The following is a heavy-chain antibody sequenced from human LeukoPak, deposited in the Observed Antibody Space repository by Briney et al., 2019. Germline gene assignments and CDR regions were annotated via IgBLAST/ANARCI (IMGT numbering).Heavy chain of an antibody. CDR1: GGSISSYY. V-gene: IGHV4-59*08. CDR3: ARAPILYYFDC. Sequence: SGTLSLTCAVSGGSISSYYWSWIRQPPGKELEWIGYIYYTGSTSYNPSLKSRVTISIDTSKNQFSLNLSSVTAADTAVYYCARAPILYYFDCWGQGTLVTVSS. CDR2: IYYTGST. J-gene: IGHJ4*02.